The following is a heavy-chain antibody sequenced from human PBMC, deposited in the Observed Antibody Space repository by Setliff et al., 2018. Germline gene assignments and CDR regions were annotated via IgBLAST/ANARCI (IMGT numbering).Heavy chain of an antibody. V-gene: IGHV5-51*01. CDR2: IYPGDSHT. CDR1: GYSFSNFW. J-gene: IGHJ5*02. CDR3: ARHGDYDSANWFDP. D-gene: IGHD3-22*01. Sequence: PGESLKISCKGSGYSFSNFWIGWVRQMPGKGLEWMGIIYPGDSHTRYSPSFQGQVTMSADKSINTAYLQWSSLKASDTAMYYCARHGDYDSANWFDPWGQGTLVTVSS.